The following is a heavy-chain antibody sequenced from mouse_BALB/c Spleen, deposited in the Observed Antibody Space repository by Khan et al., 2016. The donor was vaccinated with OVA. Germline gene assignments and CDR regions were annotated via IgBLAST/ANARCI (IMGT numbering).Heavy chain of an antibody. Sequence: QIQLVQSGAELARPGASVKMSCKASGYTFTSYTIHWIKLRPGQGLEWIGYINPSNGYTNYNQKFKDKATLTADKSSTTAYMQLSSLTSDDSAVYYCVRDGANHRNDGWFAYWGQGTLVTVSA. V-gene: IGHV1-4*01. CDR2: INPSNGYT. J-gene: IGHJ3*01. D-gene: IGHD2-14*01. CDR3: VRDGANHRNDGWFAY. CDR1: GYTFTSYT.